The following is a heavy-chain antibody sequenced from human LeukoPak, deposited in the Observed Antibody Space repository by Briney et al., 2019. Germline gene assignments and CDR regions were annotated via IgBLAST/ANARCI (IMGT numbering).Heavy chain of an antibody. D-gene: IGHD3-10*01. CDR2: ISSSSSII. V-gene: IGHV3-48*01. J-gene: IGHJ4*02. CDR1: GFTFSSYS. Sequence: GGSLRLSCAASGFTFSSYSMNWVRQAPGKGLEWVSYISSSSSIIYYADSVKGRFTISRHNSKNTLYLQMNSLRAEDTAVYYCAREVNYYFDYWGQGTLVTVSS. CDR3: AREVNYYFDY.